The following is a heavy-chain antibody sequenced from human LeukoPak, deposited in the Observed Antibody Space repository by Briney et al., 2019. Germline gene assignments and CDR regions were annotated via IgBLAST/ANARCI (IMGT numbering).Heavy chain of an antibody. CDR3: AREGKAYYYYYYMDV. CDR2: INWNGGST. CDR1: GFTFDDYG. J-gene: IGHJ6*03. D-gene: IGHD3-10*01. Sequence: GGSLRLSCAASGFTFDDYGMSWVRQAPGKGLEWVSGINWNGGSTGYADSVKGRFTISRDKAKNSLYLQMNSLRAEDTALYYCAREGKAYYYYYYMDVWGKGTTVTVSS. V-gene: IGHV3-20*04.